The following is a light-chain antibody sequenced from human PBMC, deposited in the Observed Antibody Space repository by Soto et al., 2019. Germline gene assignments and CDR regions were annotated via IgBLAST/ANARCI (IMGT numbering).Light chain of an antibody. J-gene: IGKJ3*01. CDR2: GAS. CDR1: QSVSSSY. V-gene: IGKV3-20*01. CDR3: QHYGSSSLT. Sequence: EIVLTQPPGTLSLSPGERATLSCRASQSVSSSYLAWYQQKPGLPPRLLIYGASSRATGIPDRFSGSGSGTDFTLTISRLEPEDFAVYYCQHYGSSSLTFGPGTKVDIK.